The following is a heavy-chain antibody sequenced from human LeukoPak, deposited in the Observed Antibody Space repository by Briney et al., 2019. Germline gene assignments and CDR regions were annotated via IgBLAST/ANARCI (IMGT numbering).Heavy chain of an antibody. Sequence: ASVKVSCKASGYTFTDYYIHWVRQAPGQGLEWMGWINHNSGGTNYAQKFQGRVTMTRDTSISTAYMELSRLRSDDTAVNYCASQGGVGAAGTFDYWGQGTLVTVSS. J-gene: IGHJ4*02. D-gene: IGHD1-26*01. V-gene: IGHV1-2*02. CDR1: GYTFTDYY. CDR2: INHNSGGT. CDR3: ASQGGVGAAGTFDY.